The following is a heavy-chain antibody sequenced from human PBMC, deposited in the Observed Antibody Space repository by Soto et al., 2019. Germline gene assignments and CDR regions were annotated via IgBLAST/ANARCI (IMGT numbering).Heavy chain of an antibody. J-gene: IGHJ6*02. V-gene: IGHV4-39*01. CDR3: AILIGYCVSTNRPGYYAMDV. CDR1: GGSVSSNGYS. Sequence: SETLSLTCTVSGGSVSSNGYSWGWIRQSQGKGLDWIGTIYSTRNTYYTPSLPSRVTISVATSKPAFSLRLTSVTAADTAVYYSAILIGYCVSTNRPGYYAMDVWGPGTTVPASS. CDR2: IYSTRNT. D-gene: IGHD2-2*03.